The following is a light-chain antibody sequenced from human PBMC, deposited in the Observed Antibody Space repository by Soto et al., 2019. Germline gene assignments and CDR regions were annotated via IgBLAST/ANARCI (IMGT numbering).Light chain of an antibody. CDR3: QQYGSSPIT. Sequence: IVLTQSPATLSLSPGETATLSCGASQSVSSSYVAWYQHKPDLAPRLLIHDTSSRAIGIPDRLSGSKSGTNFTLTIRRMEPVDVGMYYCQQYGSSPITFGQGTRLDMK. CDR1: QSVSSSY. J-gene: IGKJ5*01. CDR2: DTS. V-gene: IGKV3D-20*01.